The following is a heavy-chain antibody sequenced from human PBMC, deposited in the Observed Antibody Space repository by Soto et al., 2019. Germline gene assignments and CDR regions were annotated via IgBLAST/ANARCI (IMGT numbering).Heavy chain of an antibody. J-gene: IGHJ1*01. CDR2: IYSGGGT. CDR1: GFTVSSNY. V-gene: IGHV3-66*01. Sequence: EVQLVESGGGLVQPGGSLRLSCAASGFTVSSNYMSWVRQAPGKGLGWVSVIYSGGGTYYADSVKGRFTISRDNSKSTLDLQMNSLRAEDTAGYYCARDLVGATTEYFQHWGQGTLVTVSS. D-gene: IGHD1-26*01. CDR3: ARDLVGATTEYFQH.